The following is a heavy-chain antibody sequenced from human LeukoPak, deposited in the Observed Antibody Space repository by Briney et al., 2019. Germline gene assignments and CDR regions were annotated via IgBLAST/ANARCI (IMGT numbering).Heavy chain of an antibody. CDR2: INPSGGST. CDR1: GYTFTGYY. D-gene: IGHD3-16*02. J-gene: IGHJ4*02. Sequence: ASVKVSCKASGYTFTGYYIHWVRQAPGQGLEWMGIINPSGGSTAYGKKFQGRVTMTRDTSTSTVYMELSSLRSEDTAVYYCAGADDYVWGSYRYFDYWGQGTLVTVSS. V-gene: IGHV1-46*01. CDR3: AGADDYVWGSYRYFDY.